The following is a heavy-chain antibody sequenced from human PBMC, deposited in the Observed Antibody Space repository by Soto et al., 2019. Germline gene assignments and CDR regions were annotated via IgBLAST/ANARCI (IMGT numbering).Heavy chain of an antibody. D-gene: IGHD3-16*01. Sequence: SVKVSCKASGCTFSRYSITWVRQAPGHGLEWIGRIIPFFDLASYAQKLQGRVTMTTDTSTRTAYLELSSLKSDDTAVYYCARGGYYDNTWGKLSHYGLDVWGQGTSVTVSS. CDR3: ARGGYYDNTWGKLSHYGLDV. CDR1: GCTFSRYS. CDR2: IIPFFDLA. V-gene: IGHV1-69*02. J-gene: IGHJ6*02.